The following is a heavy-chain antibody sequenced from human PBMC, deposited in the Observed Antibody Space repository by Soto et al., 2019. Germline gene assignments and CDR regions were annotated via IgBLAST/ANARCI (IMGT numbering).Heavy chain of an antibody. J-gene: IGHJ4*02. V-gene: IGHV1-3*01. Sequence: ASVKVSCKASGYTFTSYAMHWVRQAPGQRLEWMGCINAGNGNTEYSQKFQGWVTMTRDTSISTAYMELSRLRSDDTAVYYCARGAVYYYDSSGDFDYWGQGTLVTVPQ. CDR3: ARGAVYYYDSSGDFDY. CDR2: INAGNGNT. CDR1: GYTFTSYA. D-gene: IGHD3-22*01.